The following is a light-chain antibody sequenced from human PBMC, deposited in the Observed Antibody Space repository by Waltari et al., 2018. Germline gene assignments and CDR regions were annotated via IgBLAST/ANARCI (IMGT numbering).Light chain of an antibody. CDR1: QTVGSY. V-gene: IGKV1-8*01. Sequence: AIQMTQSPSSFSASAGDRVTITCRASQTVGSYLALYQQKPGKAPKLLIFAASTLQSGVPSRFSGSGSGTDFTLTISCLQSEDFATYFCQHTYNYPWTFGQGTKVEVK. J-gene: IGKJ1*01. CDR2: AAS. CDR3: QHTYNYPWT.